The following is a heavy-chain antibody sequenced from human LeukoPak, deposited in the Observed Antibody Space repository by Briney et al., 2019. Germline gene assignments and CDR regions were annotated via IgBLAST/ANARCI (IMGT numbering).Heavy chain of an antibody. D-gene: IGHD6-13*01. J-gene: IGHJ4*02. V-gene: IGHV4-4*07. CDR3: AREGIAAGGRGLEC. CDR1: GGSISGYY. Sequence: SETLSLTCTVSGGSISGYYWSWIRQPAGKGLEWIGRFYTSGNTNYNPSLKSRVNMSVDMSKNQFSLKLSSVTAADTAVYYCAREGIAAGGRGLECWGQGTLVTVPS. CDR2: FYTSGNT.